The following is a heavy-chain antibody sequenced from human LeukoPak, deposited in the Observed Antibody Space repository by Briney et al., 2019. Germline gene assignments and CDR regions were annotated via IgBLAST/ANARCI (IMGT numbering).Heavy chain of an antibody. Sequence: PSETLSLTCTVSGDSISTYYWSWIRQPPGKGLEWIGYIYYSGSTNYNPSLKSRVTISVDTSKNQFSLKLSSVTAADTAVYYCARAAAGRYIDYWGQGTLVTVSS. CDR3: ARAAAGRYIDY. J-gene: IGHJ4*02. CDR1: GDSISTYY. CDR2: IYYSGST. V-gene: IGHV4-59*08. D-gene: IGHD6-13*01.